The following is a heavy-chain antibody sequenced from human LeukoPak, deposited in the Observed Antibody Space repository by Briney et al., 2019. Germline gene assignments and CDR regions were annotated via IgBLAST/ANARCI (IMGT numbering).Heavy chain of an antibody. CDR3: ARLPTVTTSYDF. D-gene: IGHD4-17*01. Sequence: GGSLRLSCAASGFTFSSYAMHWVRQAPGKGLEWVAVISYDGSNKYYADSVKGRFTISRDNSKNTLYLQMNSLRAEDTAVYYCARLPTVTTSYDFWGQGILVTVSS. J-gene: IGHJ4*02. CDR2: ISYDGSNK. V-gene: IGHV3-30-3*01. CDR1: GFTFSSYA.